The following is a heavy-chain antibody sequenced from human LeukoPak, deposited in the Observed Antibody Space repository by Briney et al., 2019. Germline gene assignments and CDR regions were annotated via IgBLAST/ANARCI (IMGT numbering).Heavy chain of an antibody. D-gene: IGHD3-3*01. V-gene: IGHV3-21*01. CDR2: ISSSSSSYI. CDR1: GFTFSSYS. CDR3: ASQGHYDFWSGPGDY. J-gene: IGHJ4*02. Sequence: GGSLRLSCAASGFTFSSYSMNWVRQAPGKGLEWVSSISSSSSSYIYYADSVKGRFTISRDNAKNSLYLQMNSLRAEDTAVYYCASQGHYDFWSGPGDYWGQGTLVTVSS.